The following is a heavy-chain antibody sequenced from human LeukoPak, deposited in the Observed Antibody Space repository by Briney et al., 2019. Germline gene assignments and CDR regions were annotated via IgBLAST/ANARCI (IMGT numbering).Heavy chain of an antibody. V-gene: IGHV3-23*01. D-gene: IGHD6-19*01. CDR3: ARDQGLLVVAGRFGY. J-gene: IGHJ4*02. CDR1: GFSFSSCA. CDR2: VTGSGGST. Sequence: PGGSLRLSCAASGFSFSSCAMSWVRQAPGKGLEWVSTVTGSGGSTSSSDSVKGRFTISRDNSKNTLDLHLSSLRAEDTAVYYCARDQGLLVVAGRFGYWGQGTLVTVSS.